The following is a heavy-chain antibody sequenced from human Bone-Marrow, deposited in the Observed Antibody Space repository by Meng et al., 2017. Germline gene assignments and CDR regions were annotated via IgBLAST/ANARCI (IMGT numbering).Heavy chain of an antibody. CDR2: IYYDGTT. J-gene: IGHJ6*02. CDR3: ARVVEDWGWDGPYYYYGMDV. CDR1: GYSINNGYY. V-gene: IGHV4-38-2*01. Sequence: GSLRLSCGVSGYSINNGYYWNWIRQSPGKGLEWIGNIYYDGTTYYSPSLKSRLNISMDTSKNQVSLRLKSVAAADTATYYCARVVEDWGWDGPYYYYGMDVWGQGTMVTVSS. D-gene: IGHD2-15*01.